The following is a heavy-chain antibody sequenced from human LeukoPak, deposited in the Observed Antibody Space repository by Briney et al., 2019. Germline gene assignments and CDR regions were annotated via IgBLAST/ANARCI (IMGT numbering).Heavy chain of an antibody. Sequence: SETLSLTCTVSGGSISSYYWSWIRQPPGKGLEWIGYIYYSGSTNYNPSLKSRVTISVDTSKNQFSLKLSSVTAADTAVYYCASLHSYDSSGYRDAFDIGGQGTMFTVSP. V-gene: IGHV4-59*08. J-gene: IGHJ3*02. D-gene: IGHD3-22*01. CDR2: IYYSGST. CDR1: GGSISSYY. CDR3: ASLHSYDSSGYRDAFDI.